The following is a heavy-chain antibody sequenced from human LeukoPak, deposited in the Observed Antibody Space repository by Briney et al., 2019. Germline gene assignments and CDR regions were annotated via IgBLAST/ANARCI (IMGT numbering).Heavy chain of an antibody. CDR3: AREGGTYAYYYMDV. D-gene: IGHD1-26*01. CDR2: IYYSGRT. CDR1: GGSISSNSYY. Sequence: SETLSLTCTVSGGSISSNSYYWGWTRQPPGKGLEWIGSIYYSGRTYYNPSLKSRVTISVDTSKNQFSLNLSSVTAADTAVYYCAREGGTYAYYYMDVWGKGTTVTVSS. V-gene: IGHV4-39*07. J-gene: IGHJ6*03.